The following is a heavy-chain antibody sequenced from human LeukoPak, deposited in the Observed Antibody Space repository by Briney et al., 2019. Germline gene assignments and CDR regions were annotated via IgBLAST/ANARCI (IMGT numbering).Heavy chain of an antibody. D-gene: IGHD1-26*01. Sequence: PGGSLRLSRAASGFTFSSYAMPWVRQAPGKGLEWVAVISYDGSNKYYADSVKGRFTISRDDAKNSLYLQMNSLRAEDTAVYYCARDRGGSYSAIDYWGQGTLVTVSS. CDR3: ARDRGGSYSAIDY. V-gene: IGHV3-30*07. CDR1: GFTFSSYA. CDR2: ISYDGSNK. J-gene: IGHJ4*02.